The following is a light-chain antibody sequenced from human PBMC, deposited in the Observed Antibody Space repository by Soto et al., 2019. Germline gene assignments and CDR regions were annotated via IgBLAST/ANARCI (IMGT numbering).Light chain of an antibody. V-gene: IGKV3D-15*01. CDR3: QQYNNWPPIT. Sequence: ETVMTQSPATLSVSPGERATLSCRASQSVSSNLAWYQQKPGQPPRLLIYDISTRATGIPTRFSGSGSGTEFTLTISSLQSEDFAVYYCQQYNNWPPITFGPGTKVDIK. J-gene: IGKJ3*01. CDR2: DIS. CDR1: QSVSSN.